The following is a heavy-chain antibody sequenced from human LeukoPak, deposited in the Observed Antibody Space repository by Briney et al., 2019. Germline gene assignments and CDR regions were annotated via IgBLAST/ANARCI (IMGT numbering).Heavy chain of an antibody. CDR3: ARGRAAAATGWFDP. V-gene: IGHV1-18*04. J-gene: IGHJ5*02. CDR2: ISAYNGNT. Sequence: ASVKVSCKASGYTFTSYGISWVRQAPGHGLEWMGWISAYNGNTNYAQKLQGRVTMTTDTSTSTAYMELRSLRSDDTAVYYCARGRAAAATGWFDPWGQGTLVTVSS. CDR1: GYTFTSYG. D-gene: IGHD6-13*01.